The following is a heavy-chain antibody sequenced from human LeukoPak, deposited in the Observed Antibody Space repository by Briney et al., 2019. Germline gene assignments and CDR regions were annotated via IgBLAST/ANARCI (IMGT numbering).Heavy chain of an antibody. V-gene: IGHV3-74*01. CDR1: GFTFSSYW. D-gene: IGHD6-13*01. CDR3: ARVSLGSSWYSAAFDI. J-gene: IGHJ3*02. Sequence: LAGGSLRLSCAASGFTFSSYWMHWVRQAPGKGLVWVSRINSDGSSTSYADSVKGRFTISRDNAKNTLYLQMNSLRAEDTALYYCARVSLGSSWYSAAFDIWGQGTMVTVSS. CDR2: INSDGSST.